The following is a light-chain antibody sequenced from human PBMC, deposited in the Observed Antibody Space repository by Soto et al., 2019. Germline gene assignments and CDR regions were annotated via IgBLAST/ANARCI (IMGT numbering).Light chain of an antibody. CDR3: QQRSSWPT. V-gene: IGKV3-11*01. CDR1: QSVGSY. Sequence: EIVLTQSPGTLSLSPGERATLSCRASQSVGSYLAWYQQKPGQAPRLLIFDASTRATDIPDRFSGSGSGTDFTLTISSLEPEDFAIYYCQQRSSWPTFGGGTRVEIK. CDR2: DAS. J-gene: IGKJ4*01.